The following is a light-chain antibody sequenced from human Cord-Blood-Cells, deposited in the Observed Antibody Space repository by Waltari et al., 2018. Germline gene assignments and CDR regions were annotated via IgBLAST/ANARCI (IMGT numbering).Light chain of an antibody. CDR1: QSVSSN. V-gene: IGKV3-15*01. J-gene: IGKJ4*01. CDR2: GAS. Sequence: EIVMTQSPATLSVSPGERATLSCRASQSVSSNLAWYQQKPAQAPRFLIYGASTRATGIPARFSGSGSGTEFALTISSLQSEDFAVYYCQQYNNWPPLTFGGGTKVEIK. CDR3: QQYNNWPPLT.